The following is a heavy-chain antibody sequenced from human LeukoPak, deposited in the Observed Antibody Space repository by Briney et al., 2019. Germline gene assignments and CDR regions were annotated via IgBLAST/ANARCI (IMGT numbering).Heavy chain of an antibody. D-gene: IGHD3-22*01. CDR2: IKQDGSEK. CDR3: ARVYYDTGGYYGTLHFDY. J-gene: IGHJ4*02. Sequence: GSLRLSCATSRFTFSSYSMSWVRQAPGKGLEWVANIKQDGSEKDYVDSVKGRFTISRDNAKNSLYLQMNSLRAEDTAVYYCARVYYDTGGYYGTLHFDYWGQGTLVTVSS. CDR1: RFTFSSYS. V-gene: IGHV3-7*01.